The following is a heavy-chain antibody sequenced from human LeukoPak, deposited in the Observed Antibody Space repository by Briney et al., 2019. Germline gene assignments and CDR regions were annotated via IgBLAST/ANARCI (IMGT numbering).Heavy chain of an antibody. CDR1: GYTFTSYY. D-gene: IGHD2-15*01. CDR3: ARRYCSGGSCYLGGLDY. V-gene: IGHV1-46*01. J-gene: IGHJ4*02. CDR2: INPSGGST. Sequence: GASVKVSCKASGYTFTSYYMHWVRQAPGQGLEWMGIINPSGGSTSYAQKFQGRVTMTRDTSTSTVYMELSSLRSEDTAVYYCARRYCSGGSCYLGGLDYWGQGTLVTVSS.